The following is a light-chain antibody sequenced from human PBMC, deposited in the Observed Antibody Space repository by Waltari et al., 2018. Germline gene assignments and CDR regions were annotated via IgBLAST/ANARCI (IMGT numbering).Light chain of an antibody. CDR3: QQHFLTPRT. Sequence: DIVMTQSPDSLAVSLGERATINGKSSKNVFYSSTNKYYVAWYQQKVGRPPKLFIYWASVRESGVPDRFSGSGSGTDFTLTINSLQAEDVAVYYCQQHFLTPRTFGHGTVVEIK. CDR2: WAS. J-gene: IGKJ1*01. V-gene: IGKV4-1*01. CDR1: KNVFYSSTNKYY.